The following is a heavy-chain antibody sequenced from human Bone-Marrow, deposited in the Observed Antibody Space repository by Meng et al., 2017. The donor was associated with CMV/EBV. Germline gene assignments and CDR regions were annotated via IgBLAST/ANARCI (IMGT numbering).Heavy chain of an antibody. V-gene: IGHV3-7*01. CDR1: GGSISSYY. J-gene: IGHJ3*02. Sequence: ETLSLTCTVSGGSISSYYWSWIRQPPGKGLEWMANINGDGSVKHYVDSVKGRFTMSRDNAKNSVYLQLNGLRAEDTAVYYCARVKIGMTGHDAFDIWGQGTMVTVSS. CDR2: INGDGSVK. D-gene: IGHD3-10*01. CDR3: ARVKIGMTGHDAFDI.